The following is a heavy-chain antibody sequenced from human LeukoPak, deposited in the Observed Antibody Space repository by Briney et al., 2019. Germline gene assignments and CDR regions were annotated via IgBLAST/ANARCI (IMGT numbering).Heavy chain of an antibody. CDR3: ALAAADDAFDI. CDR2: FDPEDGET. CDR1: GYTLTELS. V-gene: IGHV1-24*01. D-gene: IGHD6-13*01. Sequence: ASVKVSCKVSGYTLTELSMHWVRQAPGKGLEWMGGFDPEDGETIYAQKFQGRVTITADKSTSTAYMELSSLRSEDTAVYYCALAAADDAFDIWGQGTMVTVSS. J-gene: IGHJ3*02.